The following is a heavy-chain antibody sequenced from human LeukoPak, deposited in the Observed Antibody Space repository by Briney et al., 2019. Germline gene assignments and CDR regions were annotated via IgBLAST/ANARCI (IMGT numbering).Heavy chain of an antibody. CDR3: AKRPSDYGDYVTYFDY. CDR1: GFSFIIYG. J-gene: IGHJ4*02. CDR2: ISDDGRNK. Sequence: GGSLILCCAASGFSFIIYGRHCVRQAPGKGLEVVGVISDDGRNKKYADSGKGRFTISRDNSKDTRYLQMSSLTDEDTAVYSCAKRPSDYGDYVTYFDYWGQGTLVTVSS. V-gene: IGHV3-30*18. D-gene: IGHD4-17*01.